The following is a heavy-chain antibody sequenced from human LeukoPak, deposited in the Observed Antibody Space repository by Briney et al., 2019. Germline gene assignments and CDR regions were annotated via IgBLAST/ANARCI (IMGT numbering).Heavy chain of an antibody. CDR3: AKDRLFGSGLNGPHYYYGMDV. CDR2: ISDSGRSS. Sequence: GGSLRLSCAASGFTFNNYAMSWVRQAPGKGLEWVSAISDSGRSSYYADSVKGRFTISRDNSNNMLYLQMNSLRPEDTAVYHCAKDRLFGSGLNGPHYYYGMDVWGQGTTVTVSS. V-gene: IGHV3-23*01. J-gene: IGHJ6*02. D-gene: IGHD1-26*01. CDR1: GFTFNNYA.